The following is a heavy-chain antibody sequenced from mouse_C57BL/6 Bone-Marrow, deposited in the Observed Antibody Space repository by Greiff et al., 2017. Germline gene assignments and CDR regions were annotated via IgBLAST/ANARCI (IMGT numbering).Heavy chain of an antibody. CDR1: GFTFSDYG. J-gene: IGHJ4*01. V-gene: IGHV5-17*01. CDR2: ISSGSSTI. CDR3: ARSAMDY. Sequence: EVKLVESGGGLVKPGGSLKLSCAASGFTFSDYGMHWVRQAPEKGLEWVAYISSGSSTIYYADTVKGRFTISRNNAKNTLFLPMTSLRSEDTAMYYCARSAMDYWGQGTSVTVSS.